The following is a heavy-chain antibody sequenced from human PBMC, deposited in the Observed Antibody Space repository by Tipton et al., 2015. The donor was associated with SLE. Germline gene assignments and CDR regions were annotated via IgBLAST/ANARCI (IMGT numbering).Heavy chain of an antibody. Sequence: TLSLTCTVSGGSISSYYWSWIRQSPGKGLEWIGNIYDSGSSNYNPSLKSRVTISVDASKNQFSLRLTSLTAADTAVYYCARLNFLSMTARFSFDYWGQGSLVTVSS. CDR3: ARLNFLSMTARFSFDY. CDR1: GGSISSYY. D-gene: IGHD3-22*01. J-gene: IGHJ4*02. CDR2: IYDSGSS. V-gene: IGHV4-59*01.